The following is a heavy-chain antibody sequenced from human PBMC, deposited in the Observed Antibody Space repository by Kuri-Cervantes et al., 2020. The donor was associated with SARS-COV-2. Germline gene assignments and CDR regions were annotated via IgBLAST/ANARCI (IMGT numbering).Heavy chain of an antibody. Sequence: GGSLRLSCEASGFTFKKYAMSWVHQVPGKGLEWVAGVESGGNGAKYAVSVEGRCTVSRDNSKKTLYLQLNNLRAGDSAVYYCAKDQDHSDYYWYFDLWGRGTLVTVSS. D-gene: IGHD4-11*01. CDR2: VESGGNGA. J-gene: IGHJ2*01. V-gene: IGHV3-23*03. CDR3: AKDQDHSDYYWYFDL. CDR1: GFTFKKYA.